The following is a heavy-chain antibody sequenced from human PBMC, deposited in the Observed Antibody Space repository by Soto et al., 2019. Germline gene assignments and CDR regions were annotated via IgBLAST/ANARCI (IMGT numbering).Heavy chain of an antibody. CDR1: GLTLSTSS. CDR3: ANNEIGSSWPNTDAFDI. Sequence: PGGSLRLACAAFGLTLSTSSMNWVRQAPGRGLEWISDIRRNTSGTAYADSVKGRFTISRDNSKNTLYLQMNSLRAEDTAVYYCANNEIGSSWPNTDAFDIWGQGTMVTVSS. J-gene: IGHJ3*02. V-gene: IGHV3-23*01. D-gene: IGHD6-13*01. CDR2: IRRNTSGT.